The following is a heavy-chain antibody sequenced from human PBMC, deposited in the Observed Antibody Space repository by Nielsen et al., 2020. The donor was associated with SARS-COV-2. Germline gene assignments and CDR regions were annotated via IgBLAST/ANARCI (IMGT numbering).Heavy chain of an antibody. Sequence: SVKPYCRASGGIFSSYAVRWVRPTPGQGLEGMGGIIPIYGTTNYAQKFQGRVTITADESTSTAYMKLSSLRSEDTAVYYCARDLEMTTPYYFSYYMDVWGQGTTVTVSS. J-gene: IGHJ6*03. V-gene: IGHV1-69*13. CDR1: GGIFSSYA. D-gene: IGHD5-24*01. CDR2: IIPIYGTT. CDR3: ARDLEMTTPYYFSYYMDV.